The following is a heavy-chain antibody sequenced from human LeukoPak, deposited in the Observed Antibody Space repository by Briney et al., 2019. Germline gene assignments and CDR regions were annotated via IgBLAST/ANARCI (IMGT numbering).Heavy chain of an antibody. CDR1: GYSFSSSR. CDR3: ARHGSEGGYDIDY. V-gene: IGHV5-51*01. CDR2: IYPGDSDT. J-gene: IGHJ4*02. Sequence: GESLKISCKGSGYSFSSSRIGWVRQMPGKGLEWMGIIYPGDSDTRYSPSFQGQVTISADKSISTAYLQWSSLKASDTAMYYCARHGSEGGYDIDYWGQGTLVTVSS. D-gene: IGHD5-12*01.